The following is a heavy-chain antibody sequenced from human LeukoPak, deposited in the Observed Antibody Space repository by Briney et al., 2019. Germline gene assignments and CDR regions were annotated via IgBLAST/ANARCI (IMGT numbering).Heavy chain of an antibody. V-gene: IGHV4-59*01. CDR1: GGSISSYY. D-gene: IGHD4-17*01. Sequence: PSETLSLTCTVSGGSISSYYWGWIRQPPGKGLEWIGYTYYSGSTNYNPSLKSRVTISVDTSKNQSSLKLSSVTAADTAVYYCARQPDYGDYVFDYWGQGTLVTVSS. CDR2: TYYSGST. CDR3: ARQPDYGDYVFDY. J-gene: IGHJ4*02.